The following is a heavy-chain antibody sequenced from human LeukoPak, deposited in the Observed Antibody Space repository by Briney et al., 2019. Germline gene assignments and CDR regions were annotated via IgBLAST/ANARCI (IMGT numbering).Heavy chain of an antibody. Sequence: GGSLRLSCAASGFTVSSNYMSWVRQAPGKGLEWVSVIYSGGSTYYADSVKGRFTISRDNSKNTLYLQMNSLRAEDTAVYYCARESYCGGDCPDTYYYYMDVWGKGTTVTVSS. J-gene: IGHJ6*03. V-gene: IGHV3-66*02. CDR2: IYSGGST. D-gene: IGHD2-21*02. CDR3: ARESYCGGDCPDTYYYYMDV. CDR1: GFTVSSNY.